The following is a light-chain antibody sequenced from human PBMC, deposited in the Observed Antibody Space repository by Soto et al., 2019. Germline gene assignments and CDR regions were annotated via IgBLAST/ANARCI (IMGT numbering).Light chain of an antibody. Sequence: DIQMTQSPSTLSASVGDRITITCRASQSISSWLAWYQQKSGKAPTVLIYQASSFARGVPARFSGSGSGTEFTLTITSLQPDDFATYYCQPYKAYWSFGQGTKVEIK. V-gene: IGKV1-5*03. CDR3: QPYKAYWS. CDR1: QSISSW. CDR2: QAS. J-gene: IGKJ1*01.